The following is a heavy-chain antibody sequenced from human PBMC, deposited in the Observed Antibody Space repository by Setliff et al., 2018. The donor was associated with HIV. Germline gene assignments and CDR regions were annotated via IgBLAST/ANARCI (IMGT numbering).Heavy chain of an antibody. V-gene: IGHV3-30*01. J-gene: IGHJ4*02. Sequence: PGGSLRLSCAASGFTFSRHAMHWVRQAPGKGLEWVAVMSYDGSEKYYADSVKGRFTVSRDNSKNTLYLQLNSLRVEDTAVYYCARETTTLVGDLLLLDYWGQGTLVTVSS. D-gene: IGHD3-10*02. CDR2: MSYDGSEK. CDR3: ARETTTLVGDLLLLDY. CDR1: GFTFSRHA.